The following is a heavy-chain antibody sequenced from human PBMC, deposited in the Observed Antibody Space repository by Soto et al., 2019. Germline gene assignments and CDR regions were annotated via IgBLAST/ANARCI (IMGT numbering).Heavy chain of an antibody. Sequence: QVQLQESGPGLVKPSQTLSLTCTVSGGSISSGDDYWSRIRQPPGKGLEWIGSIYYSGSTYYNPSLKSRVTISVDTSKNQFSLKLNSVTAADTAVYYCASRHSSPYFDYWGQGTLVTVSS. V-gene: IGHV4-30-4*01. CDR1: GGSISSGDDY. CDR3: ASRHSSPYFDY. CDR2: IYYSGST. J-gene: IGHJ4*02. D-gene: IGHD6-13*01.